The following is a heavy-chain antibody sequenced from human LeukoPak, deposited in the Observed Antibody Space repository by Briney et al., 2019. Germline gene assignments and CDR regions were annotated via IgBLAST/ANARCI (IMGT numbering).Heavy chain of an antibody. D-gene: IGHD2-21*02. J-gene: IGHJ4*02. CDR3: AKDPYCGGDCYSGD. CDR2: ISSSSSYI. V-gene: IGHV3-21*01. Sequence: PGGSLRLSCAASGITFSSYSMNWVRQAPGKGLEWVSCISSSSSYIYYADSVKGRFTISRDISRNTVYLQMNSLRPEDTAVYYCAKDPYCGGDCYSGDWGQGTLVTVSS. CDR1: GITFSSYS.